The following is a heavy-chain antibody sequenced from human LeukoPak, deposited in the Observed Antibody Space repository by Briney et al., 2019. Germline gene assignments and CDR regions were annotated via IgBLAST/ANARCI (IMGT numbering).Heavy chain of an antibody. J-gene: IGHJ3*02. V-gene: IGHV4-39*07. D-gene: IGHD3-10*01. CDR3: AKSNGYGLVDI. CDR1: GGSISTSNYY. CDR2: NSGCT. Sequence: PSETLSLTCTVSGGSISTSNYYWGWIRQPPGKGLEWIGNNSGCTYYSPSLKSRVTISLDTSRNQFSLKLNSVTAADTAVYYCAKSNGYGLVDIWGQGTMVTVSS.